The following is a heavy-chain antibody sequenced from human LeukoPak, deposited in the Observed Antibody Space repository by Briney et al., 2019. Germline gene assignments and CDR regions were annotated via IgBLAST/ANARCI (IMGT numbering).Heavy chain of an antibody. J-gene: IGHJ5*02. Sequence: SETLSLTCSVSGGSISSYYWGWIRQSPGKGLEWIGYIYYSGTTNYNPSLKSRVTISVDTSRQQFSLKLSSVTAADTAVYYCARSYDTDAYHNNWFDPWGQGTLVTVSS. D-gene: IGHD3-16*01. V-gene: IGHV4-59*08. CDR3: ARSYDTDAYHNNWFDP. CDR2: IYYSGTT. CDR1: GGSISSYY.